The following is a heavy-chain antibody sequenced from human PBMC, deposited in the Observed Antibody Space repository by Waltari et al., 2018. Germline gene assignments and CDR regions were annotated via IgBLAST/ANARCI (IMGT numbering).Heavy chain of an antibody. J-gene: IGHJ6*02. CDR1: GFTFRAYW. Sequence: EVQLMESGGRSVQIGGSLTLSCAASGFTFRAYWLHWVRQAPGKGTLWVSNINTDGVTKSHADSVRGRFTISRDNAKQTLYLQMNSLRADDTAVYYCARLSRHLDHTLDLWGQGTTVTVSS. V-gene: IGHV3-74*01. CDR3: ARLSRHLDHTLDL. CDR2: INTDGVTK.